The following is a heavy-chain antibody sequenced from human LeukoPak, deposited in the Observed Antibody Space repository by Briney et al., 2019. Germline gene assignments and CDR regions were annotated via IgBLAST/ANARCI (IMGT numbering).Heavy chain of an antibody. CDR3: AKSLQLGFGDPY. D-gene: IGHD3-10*01. CDR1: GFTFSSYD. V-gene: IGHV3-13*01. J-gene: IGHJ4*02. Sequence: GGSLRLSCAASGFTFSSYDMHWVRQATGKGLEWVSAIGTAGDTYYPGSVKGRFTISRENAKNSLYLQMNTLRVEDTAVYYCAKSLQLGFGDPYWGQGTLVTVSS. CDR2: IGTAGDT.